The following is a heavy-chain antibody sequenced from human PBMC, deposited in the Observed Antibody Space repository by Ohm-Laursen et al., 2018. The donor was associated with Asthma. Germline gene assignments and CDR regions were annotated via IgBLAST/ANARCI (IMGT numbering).Heavy chain of an antibody. CDR3: AKDIDVDIVATGLFGY. CDR1: GFTFDDYA. J-gene: IGHJ4*02. Sequence: SLRLSCSASGFTFDDYAMHWVRQAPGKGLEWVSGISWNSGSIGYADSVKGRFTISRDNAKNSLYLQMNSLRAEDTALYYCAKDIDVDIVATGLFGYWGQGTLVTVSS. V-gene: IGHV3-9*01. D-gene: IGHD5-12*01. CDR2: ISWNSGSI.